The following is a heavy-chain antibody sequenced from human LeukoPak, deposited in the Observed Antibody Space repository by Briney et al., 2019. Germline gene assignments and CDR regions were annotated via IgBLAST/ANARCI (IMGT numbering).Heavy chain of an antibody. CDR1: GGSFSGYY. CDR3: ARMGRYCTNGVCSNNWFDP. CDR2: INHSGST. Sequence: SETLSLTCAVYGGSFSGYYWSWIRQPPGKGLEWIGEINHSGSTNYNPSLKSRVTISVDTSKNQFSLKLSSVAAADTAVYYCARMGRYCTNGVCSNNWFDPWGQGTLVTVSS. V-gene: IGHV4-34*01. D-gene: IGHD2-8*01. J-gene: IGHJ5*02.